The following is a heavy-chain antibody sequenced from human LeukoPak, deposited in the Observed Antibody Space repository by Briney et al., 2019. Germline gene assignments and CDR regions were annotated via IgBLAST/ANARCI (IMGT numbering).Heavy chain of an antibody. CDR1: GFTFSSYW. Sequence: PGGSLRLSCAASGFTFSSYWMSWVRQAPGKGLEWVANIKQDGSEKYYVDSVKGRFTISRDNAKNSLYLQMNSLRAEDTAVYYCARVGYYDSGGYYYLHFQRWGQGTLVTVSS. V-gene: IGHV3-7*01. J-gene: IGHJ1*01. CDR2: IKQDGSEK. CDR3: ARVGYYDSGGYYYLHFQR. D-gene: IGHD3-22*01.